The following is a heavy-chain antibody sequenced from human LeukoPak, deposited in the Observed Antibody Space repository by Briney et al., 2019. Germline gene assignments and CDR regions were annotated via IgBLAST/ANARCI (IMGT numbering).Heavy chain of an antibody. CDR1: GGSISSYY. D-gene: IGHD6-13*01. Sequence: SETLSLTCTVSGGSISSYYWSWIRQPPGKGLEWIGYIHYSGSTNYNPSLKSRVTISVDTSKNQFSLKLRSVTATDTAVYYCAGGSQAAAGPFDYWGQGTLVTVSS. V-gene: IGHV4-59*01. CDR3: AGGSQAAAGPFDY. J-gene: IGHJ4*02. CDR2: IHYSGST.